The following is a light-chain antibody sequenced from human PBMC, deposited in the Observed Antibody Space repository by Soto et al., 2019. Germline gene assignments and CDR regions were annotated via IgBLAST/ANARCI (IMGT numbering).Light chain of an antibody. CDR3: CSYAGPIILYV. V-gene: IGLV2-23*01. Sequence: QSALTQPASVSGSPGQSITISCTGTSSDVGGYNLVSWYQQHPGRATKLMIYEGTARPSGVSDRFSGSKSGNTASLTISGLQAEDDAHYFCCSYAGPIILYVFGTGTKLTVL. CDR1: SSDVGGYNL. J-gene: IGLJ1*01. CDR2: EGT.